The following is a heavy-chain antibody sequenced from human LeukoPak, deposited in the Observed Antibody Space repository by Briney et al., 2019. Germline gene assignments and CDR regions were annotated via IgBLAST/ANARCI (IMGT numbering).Heavy chain of an antibody. CDR2: INHSGST. Sequence: PSETLSPTCAVYGGSFSGYYWSWIRQPPGKGLEWIGEINHSGSTNYNPSLKSRVTISVDTSKNQFSLKLSSVTAADTAVYYCARGITMVRGVDYWGQGTLVTVSS. D-gene: IGHD3-10*01. CDR1: GGSFSGYY. CDR3: ARGITMVRGVDY. J-gene: IGHJ4*02. V-gene: IGHV4-34*01.